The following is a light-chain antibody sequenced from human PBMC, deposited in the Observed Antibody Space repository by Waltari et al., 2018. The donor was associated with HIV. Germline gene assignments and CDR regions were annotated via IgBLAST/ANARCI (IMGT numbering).Light chain of an antibody. CDR2: DVS. CDR3: CSYAGSSISYV. Sequence: QSALTQPASVSGSPGQSIPISCTGPSSDVGGYNHVYWYQQHPGKAPKLMIYDVSKRPSGVSNRFSGSKSGNTASLTISGLQAEDEADYYCCSYAGSSISYVFGTGTKVTVL. CDR1: SSDVGGYNH. V-gene: IGLV2-23*02. J-gene: IGLJ1*01.